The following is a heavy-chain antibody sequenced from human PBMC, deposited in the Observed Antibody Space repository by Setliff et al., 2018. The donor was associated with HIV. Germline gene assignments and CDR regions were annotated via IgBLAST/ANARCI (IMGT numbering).Heavy chain of an antibody. Sequence: SETLSLTCTVYGASISNSNSYWGWIRQPPGKRLEWLGSIYSSGTTSYNPPLKSRVTISVDTSKNQFSLKLKSVTAADTAFYYCARLVRGGSGHYFDYWGQGKLVTVSS. J-gene: IGHJ4*02. D-gene: IGHD3-10*01. CDR1: GASISNSNSY. CDR2: IYSSGTT. CDR3: ARLVRGGSGHYFDY. V-gene: IGHV4-39*07.